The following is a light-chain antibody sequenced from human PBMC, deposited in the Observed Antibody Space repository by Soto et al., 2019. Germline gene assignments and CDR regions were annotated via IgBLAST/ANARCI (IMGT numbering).Light chain of an antibody. V-gene: IGKV3-15*01. CDR1: QHINNN. CDR3: QQYNIWPQT. CDR2: GAS. Sequence: IAMTQSPATLTLSPGETATHFHRACQHINNNLAWYQQKPCQAPTLLIYGASTRATGIPARFSGSGSGTEFTLPISRLKYEDFAVYFCQQYNIWPQTFCQGTKVDIK. J-gene: IGKJ1*01.